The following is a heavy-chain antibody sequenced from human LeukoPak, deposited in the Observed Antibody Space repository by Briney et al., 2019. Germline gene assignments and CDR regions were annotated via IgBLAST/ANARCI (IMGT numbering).Heavy chain of an antibody. J-gene: IGHJ6*02. CDR2: ISGSGGST. Sequence: QPGGSLRLSCAASGFTFSSYAMSWVRQAPGKGLEWVSAISGSGGSTYYADSVKGRFTISRDNSKNTLYLQMNSLRAEDTAVYYCAKGGSWSPEWDYYGMDVWGQGTTVTVSS. CDR3: AKGGSWSPEWDYYGMDV. D-gene: IGHD6-13*01. V-gene: IGHV3-23*01. CDR1: GFTFSSYA.